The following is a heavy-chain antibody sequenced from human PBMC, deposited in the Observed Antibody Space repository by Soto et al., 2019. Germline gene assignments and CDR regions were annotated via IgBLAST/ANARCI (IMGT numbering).Heavy chain of an antibody. CDR2: ISTYNDNT. CDR1: GYTFTTYG. V-gene: IGHV1-18*01. D-gene: IGHD6-6*01. Sequence: QVQLVQSEAEVKKPGASVKVSCKASGYTFTTYGISWVRQAPGQGLGWRGWISTYNDNTNYAQNLQGRVTMTTDTSASTAYTELTSLRSDDTAVYYCARQEYSVSSRDYWGQGTLVTVSS. CDR3: ARQEYSVSSRDY. J-gene: IGHJ4*02.